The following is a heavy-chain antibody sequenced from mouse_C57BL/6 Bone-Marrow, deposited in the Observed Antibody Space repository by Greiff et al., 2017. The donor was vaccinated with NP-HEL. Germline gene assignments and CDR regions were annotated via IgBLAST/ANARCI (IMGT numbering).Heavy chain of an antibody. CDR1: GFTFSDYG. Sequence: EVNLVESGGGLVKPGGSLKLSCAASGFTFSDYGMHWVRQAPEKGLEWVAYISSGSSTIYYADTVKGRFTISRDNAKNTLFLQMTSLRSEDTAMYYCARPNYYGSSNYFDYWGQGTTLTVSS. D-gene: IGHD1-1*01. V-gene: IGHV5-17*01. CDR3: ARPNYYGSSNYFDY. J-gene: IGHJ2*01. CDR2: ISSGSSTI.